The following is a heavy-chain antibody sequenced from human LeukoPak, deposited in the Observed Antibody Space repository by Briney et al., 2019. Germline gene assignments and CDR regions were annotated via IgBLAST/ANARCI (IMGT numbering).Heavy chain of an antibody. CDR2: IYTSGST. Sequence: SETLSLTCAVYGGSFSGYYWSWIRQPAGKGLEWIGRIYTSGSTNYNPSLKSRVTISVDTSKNQFSLKLSSVTAADTAVYYCARAYYDFWSGYYYYYYYYMDVWGKGTTVTVSS. V-gene: IGHV4-59*10. CDR3: ARAYYDFWSGYYYYYYYYMDV. D-gene: IGHD3-3*01. CDR1: GGSFSGYY. J-gene: IGHJ6*03.